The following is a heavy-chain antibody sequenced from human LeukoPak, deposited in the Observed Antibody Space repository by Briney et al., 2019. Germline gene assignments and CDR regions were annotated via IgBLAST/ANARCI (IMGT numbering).Heavy chain of an antibody. V-gene: IGHV3-66*01. CDR2: IYSGGST. CDR3: ARDYYDSSGYYYFDY. J-gene: IGHJ4*02. Sequence: QSGGSLRLSCAASGFTVSSNYMSWVRQAPGKGLEWVSVIYSGGSTYYADSVKGRFTISRDNSKNTLYLQMNSLRAEDTAVHYCARDYYDSSGYYYFDYWGQGTLVTVSS. D-gene: IGHD3-22*01. CDR1: GFTVSSNY.